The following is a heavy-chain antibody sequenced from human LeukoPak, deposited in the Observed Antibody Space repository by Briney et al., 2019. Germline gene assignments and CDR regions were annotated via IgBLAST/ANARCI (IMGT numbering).Heavy chain of an antibody. J-gene: IGHJ4*02. CDR2: IYYSGST. CDR1: GGSISSYY. D-gene: IGHD3-10*01. Sequence: SETLSLTCTVSGGSISSYYWSWIRQPPGKGLEWIGYIYYSGSTNCNPSLKSRVTISVDTSKNQFSLKLSSVTAADTAVYYCARGTLLLWFGELLNGLDYWGQGTLVTDSS. CDR3: ARGTLLLWFGELLNGLDY. V-gene: IGHV4-59*01.